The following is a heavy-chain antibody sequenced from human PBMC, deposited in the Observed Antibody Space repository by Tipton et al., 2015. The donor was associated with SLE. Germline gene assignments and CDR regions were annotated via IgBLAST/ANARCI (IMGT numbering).Heavy chain of an antibody. CDR3: AREPSFGPLYYYMDV. V-gene: IGHV3-9*01. Sequence: SLRLSCAASGFTFEDYTMYWVRQVPGKGLEWVSGISWNSGSIGYADSVKGRFTISRDNAKNSLYLEMNSLRAEDTALYYCAREPSFGPLYYYMDVWGKGTTVTVSS. CDR2: ISWNSGSI. J-gene: IGHJ6*03. CDR1: GFTFEDYT. D-gene: IGHD3-3*01.